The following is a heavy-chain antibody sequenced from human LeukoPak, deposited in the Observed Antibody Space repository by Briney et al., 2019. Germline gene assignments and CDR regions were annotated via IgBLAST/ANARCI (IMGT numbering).Heavy chain of an antibody. V-gene: IGHV3-48*01. CDR2: IRSSSET. CDR3: ARDAGNSGYGCDL. D-gene: IGHD5-12*01. CDR1: GFIFSQYS. Sequence: GGSLRLSCAASGFIFSQYSMNWVRQAPGKGLEWASHIRSSSETFYADSVKGRFTISRDNARNSLYLQMNNLRGEDTAIYYCARDAGNSGYGCDLWGQGTLVTVSS. J-gene: IGHJ5*02.